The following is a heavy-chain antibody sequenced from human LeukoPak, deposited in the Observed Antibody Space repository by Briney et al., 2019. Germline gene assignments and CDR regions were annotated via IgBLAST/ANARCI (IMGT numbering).Heavy chain of an antibody. Sequence: ASVKVSCKASGYTFTGYYMHWVRQAPGQGLEGMGWINPNSGGTNYAQKFQGRVTMTRDTSISTAYMELSRLRSDDTAVYYCARESISSGGLIYWGQGTLVTVSS. V-gene: IGHV1-2*02. CDR1: GYTFTGYY. CDR3: ARESISSGGLIY. D-gene: IGHD3-3*02. J-gene: IGHJ4*02. CDR2: INPNSGGT.